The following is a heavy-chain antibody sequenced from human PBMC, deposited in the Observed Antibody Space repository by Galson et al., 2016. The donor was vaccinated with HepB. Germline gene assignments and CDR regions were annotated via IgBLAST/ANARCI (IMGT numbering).Heavy chain of an antibody. D-gene: IGHD3-22*01. J-gene: IGHJ4*02. V-gene: IGHV3-7*04. CDR1: GFTFSDYW. Sequence: LRLSCAASGFTFSDYWMNWVRQAPGKGPEWVANIKQDGSETKYVDSVKGRFTITRDNTKKSLYLQMNSLRVEDTAVYYCAGGTGWLMDLWGQGTRLTVSS. CDR2: IKQDGSET. CDR3: AGGTGWLMDL.